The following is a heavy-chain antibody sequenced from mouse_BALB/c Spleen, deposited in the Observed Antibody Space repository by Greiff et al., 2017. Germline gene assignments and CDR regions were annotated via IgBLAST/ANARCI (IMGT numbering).Heavy chain of an antibody. J-gene: IGHJ1*01. Sequence: EVHLVESGGGLVKPGGSLKLSCAASGFTFSSYAMSWVRQSPEKRLEWVAEISSGGSYTYYPDTVTGRFTISRDNAKNTLYLEMSSLRSEDTAMYYCARAYYYGSSHWYFDVWGAGTTVTVSS. CDR2: ISSGGSYT. V-gene: IGHV5-9-4*01. CDR1: GFTFSSYA. CDR3: ARAYYYGSSHWYFDV. D-gene: IGHD1-1*01.